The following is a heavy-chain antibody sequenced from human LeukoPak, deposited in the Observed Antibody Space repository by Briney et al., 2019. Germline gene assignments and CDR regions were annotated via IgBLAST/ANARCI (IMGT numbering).Heavy chain of an antibody. CDR1: GFTFSSYW. CDR2: INSDGSST. Sequence: PGGSLRLSCAASGFTFSSYWMHWVRQAPGKGLVWVSRINSDGSSTSYADSVKGRFTISRDNAKNTLYLQMNSLRAEDTAAYYCARDTWDYYDSSGYDYWGQGTLVTVSS. CDR3: ARDTWDYYDSSGYDY. V-gene: IGHV3-74*01. D-gene: IGHD3-22*01. J-gene: IGHJ4*02.